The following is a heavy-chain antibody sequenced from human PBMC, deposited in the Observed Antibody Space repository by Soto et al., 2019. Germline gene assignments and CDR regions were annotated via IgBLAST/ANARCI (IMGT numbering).Heavy chain of an antibody. CDR1: GGSISSGGYY. J-gene: IGHJ4*02. D-gene: IGHD3-10*01. CDR2: IYYSGST. V-gene: IGHV4-31*01. Sequence: QVQLQESGPGLVKPSQTLSLTCTVSGGSISSGGYYWSWIRQHPGKGLAWIGYIYYSGSTYYNPSITSLVTISVDTSKNQFSPKLSSVTTADTAVYYCSTYGSGTYKPATFDYWGQGTLVTVSS. CDR3: STYGSGTYKPATFDY.